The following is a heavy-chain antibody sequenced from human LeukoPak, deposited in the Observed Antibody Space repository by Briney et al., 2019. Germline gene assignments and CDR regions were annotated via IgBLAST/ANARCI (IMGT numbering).Heavy chain of an antibody. CDR3: TSHIAVAAKGLY. D-gene: IGHD6-19*01. J-gene: IGHJ4*02. CDR2: IRSKANSYAT. CDR1: GFTFSGPA. V-gene: IGHV3-73*01. Sequence: PGGSLRLSCAASGFTFSGPAMHWVRQASGKGLEWVGRIRSKANSYATAYAASVKGRFTISRDDSKNTAYLQMNSLKTEDTAVYYCTSHIAVAAKGLYWGQGTLVTVSS.